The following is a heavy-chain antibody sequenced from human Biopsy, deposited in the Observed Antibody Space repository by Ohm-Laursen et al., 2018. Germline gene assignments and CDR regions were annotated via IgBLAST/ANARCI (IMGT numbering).Heavy chain of an antibody. V-gene: IGHV3-33*01. Sequence: SLRLSCTASGFTFSSYGMHWVRQAPGKGLEWVAVIWYDGSNKYYADSVKGRFTISRDNAKNSVDLQMNSLRAEDTAVYFCARERGWKSISTIYYWGQGTLVTASS. CDR3: ARERGWKSISTIYY. CDR1: GFTFSSYG. D-gene: IGHD6-6*01. CDR2: IWYDGSNK. J-gene: IGHJ4*02.